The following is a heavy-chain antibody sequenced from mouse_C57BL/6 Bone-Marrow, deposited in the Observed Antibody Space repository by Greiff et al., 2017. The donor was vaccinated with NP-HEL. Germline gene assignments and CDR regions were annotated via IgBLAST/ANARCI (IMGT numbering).Heavy chain of an antibody. CDR1: GYTFTSYW. V-gene: IGHV1-64*01. CDR3: ARGSSYKFAY. Sequence: QVQLQQPGAELVKPGASVKLSCKASGYTFTSYWMHWVKQRPGQGLEWIGMIHPNSGSTNYNEKFKSKATLTVDKSSSTAYMQLSSLTSEDSAVYYCARGSSYKFAYWGQGTLVTVSA. D-gene: IGHD1-1*01. J-gene: IGHJ3*01. CDR2: IHPNSGST.